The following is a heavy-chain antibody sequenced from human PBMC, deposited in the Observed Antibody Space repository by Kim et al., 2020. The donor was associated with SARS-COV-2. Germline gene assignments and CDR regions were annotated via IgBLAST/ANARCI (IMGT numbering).Heavy chain of an antibody. Sequence: ASVKVSCKVSGYTLTELSMHWVRQAPGKGLEWMGGFDPEDGETIYAQKFQGRVTMTEDTSTDTAYMELSSLRSEDTAVYYCATDYAIAAAGTLTYWGQETLDTVSS. CDR3: ATDYAIAAAGTLTY. J-gene: IGHJ4*02. CDR1: GYTLTELS. D-gene: IGHD6-13*01. CDR2: FDPEDGET. V-gene: IGHV1-24*01.